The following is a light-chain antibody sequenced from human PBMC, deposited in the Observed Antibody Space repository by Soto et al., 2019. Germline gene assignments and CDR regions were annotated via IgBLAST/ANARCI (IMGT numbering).Light chain of an antibody. CDR1: SSDIGAYNY. CDR3: SLFVGSNDRWV. Sequence: QSALTQPPSASGSPGQSVTISCTGTSSDIGAYNYVSWYQQHPGKAPKLMIHEVSKRPSGVPDRFSGSKSGNTASLTVSGLQAEDEADYYCSLFVGSNDRWVFGGGTKLTVL. J-gene: IGLJ3*02. V-gene: IGLV2-8*01. CDR2: EVS.